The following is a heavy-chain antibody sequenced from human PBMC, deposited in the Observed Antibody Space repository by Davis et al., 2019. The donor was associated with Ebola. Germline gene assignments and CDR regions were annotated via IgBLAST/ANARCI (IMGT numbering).Heavy chain of an antibody. Sequence: GGSLRLSCVASGFTFADSAMHWVRQVPGKGLEWVAGISYTSNNVAYADSVKGRFTISRDNAKRTLYLQMDSLRAEDTALYYCTKAQGDAVYYFYGLDVWGQGTMVTVSS. CDR3: TKAQGDAVYYFYGLDV. CDR1: GFTFADSA. D-gene: IGHD2-21*02. CDR2: ISYTSNNV. V-gene: IGHV3-9*01. J-gene: IGHJ6*02.